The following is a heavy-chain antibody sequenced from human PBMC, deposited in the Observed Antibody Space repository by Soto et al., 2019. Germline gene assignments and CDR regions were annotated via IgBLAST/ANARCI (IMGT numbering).Heavy chain of an antibody. Sequence: ASVKVSCKASGYTFSSYYMHWVREGPGQGLEWMGIINPSGGSTSYAQKFQGRVTMTRDTSTSTVYMELSSLRSEDTAVYYCAREAYCGGDSYSPSYGMDVWGQGTTVTVSS. V-gene: IGHV1-46*01. D-gene: IGHD2-21*02. CDR3: AREAYCGGDSYSPSYGMDV. J-gene: IGHJ6*02. CDR1: GYTFSSYY. CDR2: INPSGGST.